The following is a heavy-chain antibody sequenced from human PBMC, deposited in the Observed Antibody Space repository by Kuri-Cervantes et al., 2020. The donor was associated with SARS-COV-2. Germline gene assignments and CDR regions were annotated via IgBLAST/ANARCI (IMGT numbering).Heavy chain of an antibody. V-gene: IGHV3-9*01. D-gene: IGHD3-10*01. CDR2: ISWNSGSQ. CDR1: GFAFDDYA. J-gene: IGHJ6*02. CDR3: AKDRALWFGELGGMDV. Sequence: SLKISCAASGFAFDDYAMHWVRQAPGKGLEWVSGISWNSGSQGYADSVKGRFTISRDNAKNSLYLQMNSLRAEDTAVYYCAKDRALWFGELGGMDVWGQGTTVTVSS.